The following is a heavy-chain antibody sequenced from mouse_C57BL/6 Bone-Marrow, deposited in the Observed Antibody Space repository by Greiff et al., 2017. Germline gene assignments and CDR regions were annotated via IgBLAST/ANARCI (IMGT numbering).Heavy chain of an antibody. Sequence: EVQLQQSVAELVRPGASVKLSCTASGFNIKNTYMHWVKQRPEQGLEWIGWIDPENGDTVYASKFQGKATITADTSSNTAYLQLSSLTSEDTAVYYCTTSLPLDYWGQGTTLTVSS. CDR3: TTSLPLDY. J-gene: IGHJ2*01. CDR1: GFNIKNTY. D-gene: IGHD6-1*01. V-gene: IGHV14-4*01. CDR2: IDPENGDT.